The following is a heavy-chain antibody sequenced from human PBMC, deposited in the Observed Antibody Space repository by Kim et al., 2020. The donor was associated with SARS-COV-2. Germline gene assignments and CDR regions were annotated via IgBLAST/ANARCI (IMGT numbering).Heavy chain of an antibody. J-gene: IGHJ5*02. V-gene: IGHV4-39*01. D-gene: IGHD1-1*01. Sequence: SETLSLTCTVSGGSIRSGTNTWGWIRQPPGKGLEWIATFHYTGNTYYRPSLRSRLTISVDTSESQVSLQLTSVTAADTAVYYCARLPTSHPNWFDHWGQGTLVTVSS. CDR2: FHYTGNT. CDR1: GGSIRSGTNT. CDR3: ARLPTSHPNWFDH.